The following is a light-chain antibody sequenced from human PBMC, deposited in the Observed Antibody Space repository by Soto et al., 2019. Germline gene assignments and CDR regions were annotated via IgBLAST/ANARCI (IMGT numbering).Light chain of an antibody. V-gene: IGKV3-20*01. CDR3: QQYASSPQT. CDR2: GAS. CDR1: QSVSSN. J-gene: IGKJ1*01. Sequence: EMVMTQSPATLSVSPGERATLSCRASQSVSSNLAWYQQKPGQAPRLLIYGASSRASGIPDRFSGGGSGTDFTLTISRLEPEDFAVYYCQQYASSPQTFGQGPRWIS.